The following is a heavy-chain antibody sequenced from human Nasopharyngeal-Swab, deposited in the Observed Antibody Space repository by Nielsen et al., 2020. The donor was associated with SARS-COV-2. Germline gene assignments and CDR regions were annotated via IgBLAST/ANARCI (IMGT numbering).Heavy chain of an antibody. V-gene: IGHV3-49*04. CDR2: IRSEANGGTA. CDR3: TGYSTIFY. CDR1: GFTFGDYA. Sequence: GESLKISCTTSGFTFGDYAMSWVSQAPGKGLEWVGFIRSEANGGTAEYAVSVEGRFSISRDDSKSIAYLQMNSLKTEDTAVYYCTGYSTIFYWGQGTLVTVSS. D-gene: IGHD2-2*01. J-gene: IGHJ4*02.